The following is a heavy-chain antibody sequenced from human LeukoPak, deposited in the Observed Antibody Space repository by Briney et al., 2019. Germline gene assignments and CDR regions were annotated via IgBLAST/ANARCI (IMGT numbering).Heavy chain of an antibody. CDR3: ASAGKNSYGYPRAVYYYYGMDV. J-gene: IGHJ6*02. V-gene: IGHV4-34*01. Sequence: SETLSLTCAVYGGSFSGYYWSWIRQPPGKGLEWIGEINHSGSTNYNPSLKSRVTISVDTSKNQFSLKLSSVTAADTAVYYCASAGKNSYGYPRAVYYYYGMDVWGQGTTVTVSS. D-gene: IGHD5-18*01. CDR2: INHSGST. CDR1: GGSFSGYY.